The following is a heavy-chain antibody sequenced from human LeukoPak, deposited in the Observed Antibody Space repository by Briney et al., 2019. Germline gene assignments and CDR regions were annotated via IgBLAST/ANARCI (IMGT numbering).Heavy chain of an antibody. Sequence: SVKVSCKASGGTFSSYAISWVRQAPGQGLEWMGRIIPILGIANYAQKFQGRVTITADKSTSTAYMELSSLRSEDTAVYYCAKESTYYDFWSGYFNSPYYFDYWGQGTLVTVSS. V-gene: IGHV1-69*04. CDR1: GGTFSSYA. D-gene: IGHD3-3*01. CDR2: IIPILGIA. CDR3: AKESTYYDFWSGYFNSPYYFDY. J-gene: IGHJ4*02.